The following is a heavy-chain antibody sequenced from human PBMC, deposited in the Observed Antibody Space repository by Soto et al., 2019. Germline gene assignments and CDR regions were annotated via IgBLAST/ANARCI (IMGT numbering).Heavy chain of an antibody. V-gene: IGHV3-48*02. D-gene: IGHD6-19*01. Sequence: EVQLVESGGGLVQPGGSLRLSCAASGFTFSVYSMNWIRQAPGKGLQWVSYMTSDMKTIHYADSVQGRFTISRDNAKNLVYLQMTSLRDEDTAVYYCARSVEGHFDYWGQGALVTLSS. CDR3: ARSVEGHFDY. CDR1: GFTFSVYS. J-gene: IGHJ4*02. CDR2: MTSDMKTI.